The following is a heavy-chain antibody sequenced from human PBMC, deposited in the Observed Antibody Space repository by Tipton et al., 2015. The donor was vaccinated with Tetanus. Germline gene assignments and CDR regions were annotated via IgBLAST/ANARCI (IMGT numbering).Heavy chain of an antibody. V-gene: IGHV4-39*01. CDR3: VNGRGQWLPYHMDV. J-gene: IGHJ6*02. Sequence: TLSLTCNVSGGSISSSRYFWGWIRQPPGKGLEWIGSVFYSGSTYYNPSLKSRVTIYVDTSKNQVSLKLRSVTAADTAVYYSVNGRGQWLPYHMDVWGQGTTVTVSS. D-gene: IGHD6-19*01. CDR1: GGSISSSRYF. CDR2: VFYSGST.